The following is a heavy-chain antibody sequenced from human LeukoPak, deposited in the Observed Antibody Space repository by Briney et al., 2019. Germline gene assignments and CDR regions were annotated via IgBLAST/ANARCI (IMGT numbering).Heavy chain of an antibody. J-gene: IGHJ4*02. V-gene: IGHV3-21*01. CDR3: ARDLYAGTKTCFDY. Sequence: GGSLRLSCLASGFTFSSYSMHWVRQAPGKGLEWVSSISSSSSYIYYADSVKGRFTISRDNAKNSLYLQMNSLRAEDTAVYYCARDLYAGTKTCFDYWGQGTLVTVSS. CDR1: GFTFSSYS. D-gene: IGHD1-1*01. CDR2: ISSSSSYI.